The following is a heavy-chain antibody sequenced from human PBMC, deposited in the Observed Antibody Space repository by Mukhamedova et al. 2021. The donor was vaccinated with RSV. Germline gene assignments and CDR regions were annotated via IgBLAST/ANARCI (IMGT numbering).Heavy chain of an antibody. V-gene: IGHV4-34*01. CDR3: ARGSYYSSRGWFDP. Sequence: EYMGEINHSGSTNHNPSLKSRVTISVDTSKNQFSLKLSSVTAADTAVYYCARGSYYSSRGWFDPWGQGTLVTVSS. J-gene: IGHJ5*02. CDR2: INHSGST. D-gene: IGHD3-16*01.